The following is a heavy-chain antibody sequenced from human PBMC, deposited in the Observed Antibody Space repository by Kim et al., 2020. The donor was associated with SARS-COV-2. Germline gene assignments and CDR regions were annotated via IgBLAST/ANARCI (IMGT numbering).Heavy chain of an antibody. CDR3: ARSIVVPAAISYYYGMDV. CDR1: GYTFTSYG. CDR2: ISAYNGNT. J-gene: IGHJ6*02. V-gene: IGHV1-18*04. D-gene: IGHD2-2*01. Sequence: ASVKVSCKASGYTFTSYGISWVRQAPGQGLEWMGWISAYNGNTNYAQKLQGRVTMTTDTSTSTAYMELRSLRSDDTAVYYCARSIVVPAAISYYYGMDVWGQGTTVTVSS.